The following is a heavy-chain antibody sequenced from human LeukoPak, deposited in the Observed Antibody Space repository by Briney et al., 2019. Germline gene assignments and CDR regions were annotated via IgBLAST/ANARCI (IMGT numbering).Heavy chain of an antibody. D-gene: IGHD6-6*01. V-gene: IGHV1-2*02. CDR2: INPNTGGT. J-gene: IGHJ6*03. CDR1: GYTFTGHY. CDR3: AREKEYSSSTRYSYYYFMDV. Sequence: ASVKVSCKASGYTFTGHYMHWVRQAPGQRLEWMGWINPNTGGTNYAQKFQGRVTMTRDTSISTAYMELSRLRSDDTAVYYCAREKEYSSSTRYSYYYFMDVWGKGTTVTVS.